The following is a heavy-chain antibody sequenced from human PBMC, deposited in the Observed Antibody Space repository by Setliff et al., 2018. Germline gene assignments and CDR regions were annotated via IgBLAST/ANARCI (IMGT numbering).Heavy chain of an antibody. CDR2: ISPGRSI. CDR3: ARGFDVCGGGACYTDGPYYFDY. Sequence: SETLSLTCSVSGGSISNFYWSWIRQPPGKGLEWIGSISPGRSINYNPSLRSRVTISGDTSKNQFSLNLSSGTAADTAVYYCARGFDVCGGGACYTDGPYYFDYWGLGTLVTVSS. D-gene: IGHD2-21*02. V-gene: IGHV4-4*08. CDR1: GGSISNFY. J-gene: IGHJ4*02.